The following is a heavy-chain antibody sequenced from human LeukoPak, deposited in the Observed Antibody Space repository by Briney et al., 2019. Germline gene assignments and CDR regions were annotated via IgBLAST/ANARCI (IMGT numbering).Heavy chain of an antibody. CDR2: INHSGST. CDR1: GGSFSGYY. J-gene: IGHJ4*02. Sequence: LETLSLTCAVYGGSFSGYYWSWIRQPPGKGLEWIGEINHSGSTNYNPSLKSRVTISVDTSKTQFSLKLSSVTAADTAVYAREGFEQQLGVGECYFDYWGQGTLVTVSS. CDR3: EGFEQQLGVGECYFDY. V-gene: IGHV4-34*01. D-gene: IGHD6-13*01.